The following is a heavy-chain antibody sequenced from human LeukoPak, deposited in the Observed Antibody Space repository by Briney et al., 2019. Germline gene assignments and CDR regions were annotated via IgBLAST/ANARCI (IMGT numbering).Heavy chain of an antibody. D-gene: IGHD6-13*01. V-gene: IGHV3-30*18. J-gene: IGHJ4*02. CDR2: TSYDGSNK. CDR3: AKLGAAGTGVYYFDY. Sequence: PGRSLRLSCAASGFTFSSYGMHWVRQAPGKGLEWVAVTSYDGSNKYYADSVKGRFTISRDNSKNTLYLQMNSLRAEDTAVYYCAKLGAAGTGVYYFDYWGQGTLVTVSS. CDR1: GFTFSSYG.